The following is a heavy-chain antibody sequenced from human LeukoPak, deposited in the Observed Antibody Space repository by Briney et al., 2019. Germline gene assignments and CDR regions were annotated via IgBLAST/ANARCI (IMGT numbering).Heavy chain of an antibody. D-gene: IGHD7-27*01. V-gene: IGHV3-23*01. CDR3: AKDGGLWVSAHWGDS. J-gene: IGHJ4*02. CDR1: GFTFSSYT. CDR2: ITTGDGNT. Sequence: GGSLRLSCTASGFTFSSYTMTWVRQAPGKGLKWVSTITTGDGNTYYADSVKGRFTVSRDDSKNTLYLQMNSLRAEGTAVYYCAKDGGLWVSAHWGDSWGRGTLVTVSS.